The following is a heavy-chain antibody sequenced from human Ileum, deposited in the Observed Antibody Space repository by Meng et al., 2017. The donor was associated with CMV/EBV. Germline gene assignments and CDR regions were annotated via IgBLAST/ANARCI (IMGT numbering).Heavy chain of an antibody. CDR3: TTDAVVVVAATYYFDY. CDR1: GFTFSNAW. D-gene: IGHD2-15*01. Sequence: GGSLRLSCAASGFTFSNAWMSWVRQAPGKGLEWVGRIKSKTDGGTTDYAAPVKGRFTISRDDSKNTLYLQMNSLKTEDTAVYYCTTDAVVVVAATYYFDYWGQGTLVTVSS. CDR2: IKSKTDGGTT. J-gene: IGHJ4*02. V-gene: IGHV3-15*01.